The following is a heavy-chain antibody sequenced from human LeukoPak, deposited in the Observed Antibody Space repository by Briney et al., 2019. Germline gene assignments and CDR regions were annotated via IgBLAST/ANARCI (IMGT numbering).Heavy chain of an antibody. D-gene: IGHD3-10*01. CDR3: ARDRSKLLPMVRGVTYFDY. J-gene: IGHJ4*02. V-gene: IGHV3-21*01. Sequence: PGGSLRLSCAASGFTFSSYSMNWVRQAPGKGLEWVSSISSSSSYIYYADSVKGRFTISRDNAKNSLYLQMNSLRAEDTAVYYCARDRSKLLPMVRGVTYFDYWGQGTLVTVSS. CDR1: GFTFSSYS. CDR2: ISSSSSYI.